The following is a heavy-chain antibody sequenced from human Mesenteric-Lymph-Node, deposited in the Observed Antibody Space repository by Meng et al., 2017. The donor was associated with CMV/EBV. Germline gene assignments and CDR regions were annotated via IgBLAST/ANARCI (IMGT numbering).Heavy chain of an antibody. J-gene: IGHJ4*02. V-gene: IGHV1-18*01. Sequence: VSCKASGYTFTIYGVNWVRQAPGQGLEWMGWISAYKGNTNYAQKLQGRVTLTTDTSASIAYMELRSLRSDDTAVYYCTTQGPNGIDYWGQGALVTVSS. CDR2: ISAYKGNT. CDR1: GYTFTIYG. CDR3: TTQGPNGIDY.